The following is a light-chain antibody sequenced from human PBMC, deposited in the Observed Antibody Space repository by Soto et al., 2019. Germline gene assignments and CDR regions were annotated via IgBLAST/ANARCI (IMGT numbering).Light chain of an antibody. J-gene: IGLJ1*01. CDR3: CSYAGSSTLDV. Sequence: QSALTQPASVSGSPGQSITISCTGTSSDVGSYNLVSWYQQHPGKAPKLMIYEVSTWPSGVSNRFSGSKSGNTASLTISGLQAEDEADYYCCSYAGSSTLDVFGTGTKLTVL. V-gene: IGLV2-23*02. CDR1: SSDVGSYNL. CDR2: EVS.